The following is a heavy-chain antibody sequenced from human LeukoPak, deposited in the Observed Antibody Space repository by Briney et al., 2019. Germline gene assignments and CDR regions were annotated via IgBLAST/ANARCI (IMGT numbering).Heavy chain of an antibody. CDR2: IKQDGSEK. V-gene: IGHV3-7*01. CDR1: GFTFSGYW. D-gene: IGHD3-22*01. CDR3: VRDLYRIVVVPHYFDY. J-gene: IGHJ4*02. Sequence: PGGSLRLSCAASGFTFSGYWMSWVRQAPGKGLEWVANIKQDGSEKYYVDSVKGRFTISRDNAKSSLYLQMNSLRAEDTAVYYCVRDLYRIVVVPHYFDYWGQGTLVTVSS.